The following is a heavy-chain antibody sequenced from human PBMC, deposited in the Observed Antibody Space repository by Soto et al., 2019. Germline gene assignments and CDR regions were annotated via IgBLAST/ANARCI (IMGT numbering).Heavy chain of an antibody. V-gene: IGHV3-23*01. CDR3: GKGGGGWGSQPPGVDF. CDR1: GFTFNNYA. D-gene: IGHD3-16*01. J-gene: IGHJ4*02. Sequence: EVQLLESGGGLVQPGGSLRLSCAASGFTFNNYAMTWVRQAPGKGLEWVSAISGGGDTTSYADSVKGRFTVSRDGSKNALYRQRSSRRAGNTALYYWGKGGGGWGSQPPGVDFGGRGPRVTVSS. CDR2: ISGGGDTT.